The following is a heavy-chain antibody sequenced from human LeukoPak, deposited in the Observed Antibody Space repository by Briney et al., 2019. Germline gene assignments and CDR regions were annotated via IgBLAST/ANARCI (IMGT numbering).Heavy chain of an antibody. Sequence: GGSLRLSCAASGFTFSSYGMHWVRQAPGKGLEWVAVIWYDGSNKYYADSVKGRFTISRDNSKNTLYLQMNSLRAEDTAVYYCAREYSGSRKVLDYWGQGTLVTVSS. V-gene: IGHV3-33*01. CDR1: GFTFSSYG. CDR3: AREYSGSRKVLDY. D-gene: IGHD1-26*01. CDR2: IWYDGSNK. J-gene: IGHJ4*02.